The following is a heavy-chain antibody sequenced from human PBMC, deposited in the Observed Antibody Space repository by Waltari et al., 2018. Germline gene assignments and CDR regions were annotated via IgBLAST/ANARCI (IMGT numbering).Heavy chain of an antibody. V-gene: IGHV4-34*01. CDR3: ARGWLQVAPPVYYYMDV. Sequence: QVQLQQWGTSLVKPSETLSLTCAAYCGAFSGYYWIWIRQVPGKGLEWLGEINHNASPDYNPSLKSRLTISIDTVKSQFSLRLDSVTATDTGVYYCARGWLQVAPPVYYYMDVWDKGTAVTVSS. CDR1: CGAFSGYY. J-gene: IGHJ6*04. D-gene: IGHD3-16*01. CDR2: INHNASP.